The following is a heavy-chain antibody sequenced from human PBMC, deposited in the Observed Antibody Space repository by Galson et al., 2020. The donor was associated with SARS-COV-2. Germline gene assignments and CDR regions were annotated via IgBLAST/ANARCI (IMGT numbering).Heavy chain of an antibody. J-gene: IGHJ4*02. CDR2: MISKAHHYVT. CDR1: GFIVSEHY. D-gene: IGHD6-19*01. V-gene: IGHV3-72*01. Sequence: GGSLRLSCAASGFIVSEHYMDWVRQAPGKGLEWVGRMISKAHHYVTDYAASVEGRFSISRDDAENSVFLQMNSLKTEDTAVYYCARDGGYSSGWSGYWGQGVLVTVSS. CDR3: ARDGGYSSGWSGY.